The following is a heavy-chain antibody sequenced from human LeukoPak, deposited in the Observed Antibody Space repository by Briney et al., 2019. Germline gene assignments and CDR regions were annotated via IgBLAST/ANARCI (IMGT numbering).Heavy chain of an antibody. Sequence: AESPLRCCKGAGYRFTSYWTGWVRQMPGKGLEWMGIIYPGDSDTRYSPSFQGQVTISADKSISTAYLQGSSLKASDTAMYYCGRGGYYSGGIFYYYFDYWGQRTGVRVSS. CDR1: GYRFTSYW. J-gene: IGHJ4*02. V-gene: IGHV5-51*01. CDR3: GRGGYYSGGIFYYYFDY. CDR2: IYPGDSDT. D-gene: IGHD2-15*01.